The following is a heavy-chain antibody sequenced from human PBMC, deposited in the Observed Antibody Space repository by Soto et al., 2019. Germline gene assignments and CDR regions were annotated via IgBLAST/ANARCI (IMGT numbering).Heavy chain of an antibody. J-gene: IGHJ5*02. V-gene: IGHV3-23*01. CDR2: IEGSGGIT. Sequence: QLLQSGGGLVQPGGSLTLSCAASGFTFGTTDMSWVRQAPGEGLEWVSTIEGSGGITYYADSVKGRFTISRDNSRNTVYLQMNSLRGDDTALYYCVKNSGGFNTWGQGALVTVSS. D-gene: IGHD3-10*01. CDR1: GFTFGTTD. CDR3: VKNSGGFNT.